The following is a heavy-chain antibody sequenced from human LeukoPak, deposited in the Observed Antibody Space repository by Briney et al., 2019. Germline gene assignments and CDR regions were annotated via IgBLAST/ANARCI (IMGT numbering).Heavy chain of an antibody. D-gene: IGHD5-12*01. Sequence: GGSLRLSCAASGFTVSSNYMSWVRQAPGKGLEWVSVIYSGGSTYYADSVKGRFTISRDNSKNTLYLQMNSLRAEDTAVYYCARDRTMATITPLDYWGQGTLVTVSS. J-gene: IGHJ4*02. CDR1: GFTVSSNY. CDR2: IYSGGST. CDR3: ARDRTMATITPLDY. V-gene: IGHV3-66*01.